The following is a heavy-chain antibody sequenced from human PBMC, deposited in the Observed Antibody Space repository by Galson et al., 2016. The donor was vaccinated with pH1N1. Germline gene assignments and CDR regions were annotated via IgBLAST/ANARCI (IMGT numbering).Heavy chain of an antibody. CDR3: AKGGYGDYGLDVFDI. Sequence: SLRLSCAASGSNSDYNMNWVRLAPGKGLEWVSSISGSGGRKHYADSVQGRFIISRDNSKNTLYLQRNSLRAGDTALYFCAKGGYGDYGLDVFDIWGQGTMVIVSS. D-gene: IGHD4-17*01. CDR2: ISGSGGRK. CDR1: GSNSDYN. V-gene: IGHV3-23*01. J-gene: IGHJ3*02.